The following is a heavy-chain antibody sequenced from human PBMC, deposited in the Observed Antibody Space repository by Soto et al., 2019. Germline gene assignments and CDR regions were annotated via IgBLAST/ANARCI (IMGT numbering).Heavy chain of an antibody. J-gene: IGHJ6*02. CDR3: ARDSVVVVAATYYYYYGMDV. CDR2: INHSGST. CDR1: GGSFSGYY. V-gene: IGHV4-34*01. Sequence: QVQLQQWGAGLLKPSETLSLTCAVYGGSFSGYYWSWIRQPPGKGLEWIGEINHSGSTNYNPSLKSRVTISGDTSKNQFSLKLSAVTAADTAVYYCARDSVVVVAATYYYYYGMDVWGQGTTVTVSS. D-gene: IGHD2-15*01.